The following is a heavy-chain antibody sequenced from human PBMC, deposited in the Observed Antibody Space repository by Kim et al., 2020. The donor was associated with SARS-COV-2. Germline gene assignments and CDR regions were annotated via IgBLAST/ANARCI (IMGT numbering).Heavy chain of an antibody. D-gene: IGHD3-3*01. CDR3: GSCSYDFCRGYRSDY. CDR2: LNPIFFLP. J-gene: IGHJ4*02. V-gene: IGHV1-46*01. Sequence: ASVKVSCKASGYTFTSYYLHLLRQAPVQVLEWLGILNPIFFLPSYSHKFQGRVTITRDTSTSTVYMELSILRSEDTAVYYCGSCSYDFCRGYRSDYWGKGTLVTVSS. CDR1: GYTFTSYY.